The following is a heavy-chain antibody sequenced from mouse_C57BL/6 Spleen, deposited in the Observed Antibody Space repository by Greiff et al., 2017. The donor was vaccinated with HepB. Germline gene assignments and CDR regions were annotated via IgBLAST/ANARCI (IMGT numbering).Heavy chain of an antibody. V-gene: IGHV1-66*01. CDR3: ARPHYYGSSLAWFAY. Sequence: QLQQSGPELVKPGASVKISCKASGYSFTSYYIHWVKQRPGQGLEWIGWIYPGSGNTKYNEKFKGKATLTADTSSSTAYMQLSSLTSEDSAVYYCARPHYYGSSLAWFAYWGQGTLVTVSA. J-gene: IGHJ3*01. CDR1: GYSFTSYY. CDR2: IYPGSGNT. D-gene: IGHD1-1*01.